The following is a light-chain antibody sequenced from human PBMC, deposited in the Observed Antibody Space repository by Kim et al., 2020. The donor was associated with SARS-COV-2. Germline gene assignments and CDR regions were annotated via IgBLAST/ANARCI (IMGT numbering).Light chain of an antibody. CDR2: GAS. J-gene: IGKJ2*01. CDR3: QQYGTSPYT. Sequence: EIVLTQSPGTLPLSPGERATLSCRASQSVTANYIAWYQQKPGRPPRLLIYGASTRATGIPDRFSGSGSGTDFTLTISRLEPEDFAVFYCQQYGTSPYTFGQGTKLEI. CDR1: QSVTANY. V-gene: IGKV3-20*01.